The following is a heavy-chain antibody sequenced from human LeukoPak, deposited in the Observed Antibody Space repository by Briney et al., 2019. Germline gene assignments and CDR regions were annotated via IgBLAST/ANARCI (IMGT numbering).Heavy chain of an antibody. V-gene: IGHV4-4*02. J-gene: IGHJ6*03. CDR1: GGSISSDNW. CDR2: IYHSGST. Sequence: SGTLSLTCAVSGGSISSDNWWSWVRQPPGKGLEWIGEIYHSGSTNYNPSLKSRLTISVDKSKNQFSLKLSSVTAADTAVYYCTRPYYYYMDVWGEGTTVTVSS. CDR3: TRPYYYYMDV.